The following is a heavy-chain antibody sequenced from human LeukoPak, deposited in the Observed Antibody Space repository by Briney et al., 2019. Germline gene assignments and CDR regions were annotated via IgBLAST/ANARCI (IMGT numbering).Heavy chain of an antibody. CDR1: GFSVSNNY. V-gene: IGHV3-66*01. CDR2: LFSGGNT. D-gene: IGHD3-9*01. Sequence: RGSLRLSCAASGFSVSNNYMSWVRQAPGKGLEWVSVLFSGGNTYYADSVKGRFTISRDNSKNTLYLQMNSLRAEDTAVYYCARVPHDILTGLGAFDIWGQGTMVTVSS. CDR3: ARVPHDILTGLGAFDI. J-gene: IGHJ3*02.